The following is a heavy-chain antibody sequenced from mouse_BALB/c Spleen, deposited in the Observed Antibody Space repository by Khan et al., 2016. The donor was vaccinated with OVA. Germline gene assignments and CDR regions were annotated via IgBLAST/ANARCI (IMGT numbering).Heavy chain of an antibody. CDR1: GYSITSDYA. CDR2: ISYSGST. V-gene: IGHV3-2*02. J-gene: IGHJ2*01. Sequence: VQLKESGPGLVKPSQSLSLTCTVTGYSITSDYAWNWIRQFPGNKLAWMGYISYSGSTSYNPSPNSRISITLDTSKNQFFLQLNSVTTEDTATCDGERSIMANWGQGTTLTVSS. CDR3: ERSIMAN.